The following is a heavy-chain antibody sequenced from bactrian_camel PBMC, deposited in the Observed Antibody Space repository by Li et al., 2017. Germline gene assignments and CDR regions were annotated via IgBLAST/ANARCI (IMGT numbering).Heavy chain of an antibody. CDR1: GFTFSRYA. V-gene: IGHV3S31*01. D-gene: IGHD2*01. CDR2: IEPGGIGT. Sequence: EVQLVESGGGLVQPGGSLTLACAAAGFTFSRYAMSWVRQAPGKGLEWVSAIEPGGIGTYYMDVVKGRFTISRDNAKDTLYLQMNSLKPDDTAMYYCATIGATGYWYTRDFTHWGQGTQVTVS. J-gene: IGHJ4*01. CDR3: ATIGATGYWYTRDFTH.